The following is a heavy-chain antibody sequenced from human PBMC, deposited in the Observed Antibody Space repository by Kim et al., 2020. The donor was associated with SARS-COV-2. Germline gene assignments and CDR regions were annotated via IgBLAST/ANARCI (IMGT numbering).Heavy chain of an antibody. Sequence: SETLSLTCTVSGGSVTSYSWSWIRQPPGKGLEWIGFIPYSGSSNSNPSLKSRVTMSLDTSKNQFSLKLSSVTAADTAVYYCARHGGTLIVVALSAFDIWGQGTLVTVSS. CDR3: ARHGGTLIVVALSAFDI. V-gene: IGHV4-59*08. D-gene: IGHD3-22*01. CDR2: IPYSGSS. J-gene: IGHJ3*02. CDR1: GGSVTSYS.